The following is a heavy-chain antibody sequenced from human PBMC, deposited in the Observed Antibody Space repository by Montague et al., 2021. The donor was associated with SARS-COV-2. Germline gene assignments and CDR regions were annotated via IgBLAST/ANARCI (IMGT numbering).Heavy chain of an antibody. D-gene: IGHD3-3*01. Sequence: TLSLTCTVSGGSISSGGYYWSWIRQHPEKDLEGIVYIYYSGNTYDNLSLRSRVTIEVDTSKNQLSLKLISVTAADTAVYYCAIGRTSFGVVITSFDYWGQGTLVTVSS. V-gene: IGHV4-31*03. CDR3: AIGRTSFGVVITSFDY. CDR2: IYYSGNT. J-gene: IGHJ4*02. CDR1: GGSISSGGYY.